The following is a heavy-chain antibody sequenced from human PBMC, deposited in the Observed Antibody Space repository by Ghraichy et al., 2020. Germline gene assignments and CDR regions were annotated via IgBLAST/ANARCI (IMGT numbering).Heavy chain of an antibody. CDR1: GFSFSAFA. CDR2: ATTNGDYT. D-gene: IGHD1-1*01. Sequence: GGSLRLSCSASGFSFSAFAMHWVRHAPGRGLEHVSAATTNGDYTYYADSVKGRFAISRDNSTNTLYLQMSSLKAEDTALYYCVKATTGTGFDSWGQGTLVTVSS. CDR3: VKATTGTGFDS. J-gene: IGHJ4*02. V-gene: IGHV3-64D*06.